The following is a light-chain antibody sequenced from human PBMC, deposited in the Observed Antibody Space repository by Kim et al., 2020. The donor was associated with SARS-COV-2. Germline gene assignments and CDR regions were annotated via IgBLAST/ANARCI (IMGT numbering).Light chain of an antibody. CDR2: RDT. J-gene: IGLJ2*01. CDR3: QAWDSSTAI. V-gene: IGLV3-1*01. Sequence: SVSPGQTVSSTCSGDKLGDKYASWYQQKPGQSPVLVIYRDTKRPSGIPERFSGSNSGNTATLTISWTQATDEADYYCQAWDSSTAIFGGGTQLTVL. CDR1: KLGDKY.